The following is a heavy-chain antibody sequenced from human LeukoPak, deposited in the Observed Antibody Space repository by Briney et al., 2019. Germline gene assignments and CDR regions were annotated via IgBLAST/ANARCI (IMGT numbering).Heavy chain of an antibody. J-gene: IGHJ4*02. D-gene: IGHD3-10*01. CDR2: IYYSGST. CDR3: ARSPGSGSYFDY. V-gene: IGHV4-59*08. CDR1: GGSISSYY. Sequence: PSETLSLTRTVSGGSISSYYWSWIRQPPGKGLDWIGYIYYSGSTNYNPSLRSRVTISVDTSKNQFSLKLSSVTAADTAVYYCARSPGSGSYFDYWGQGTLVT.